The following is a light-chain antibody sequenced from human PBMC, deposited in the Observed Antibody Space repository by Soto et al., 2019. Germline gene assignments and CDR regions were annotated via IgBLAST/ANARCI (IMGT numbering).Light chain of an antibody. Sequence: EMVMTQSPAILSVSPGESATLSCRASQSVHSNYLAWSQQHPGQPPRLLIYGISTRATGIPERFSGSGSGTEFSLTISSLQSEDFAVYYCKQYSKWPITFGQGTRLEIK. CDR2: GIS. CDR3: KQYSKWPIT. J-gene: IGKJ5*01. CDR1: QSVHSN. V-gene: IGKV3-15*01.